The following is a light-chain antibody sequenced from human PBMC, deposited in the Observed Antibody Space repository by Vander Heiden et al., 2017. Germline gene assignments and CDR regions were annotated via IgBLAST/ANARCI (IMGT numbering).Light chain of an antibody. V-gene: IGLV2-14*01. Sequence: SALTQPSSVSGSPGPSVPISCHGTSSDVGGYNYVSWYQQHPGKAPKLMIYDVSNRPSGVSNRFSGSKSGNKASLIISGLQAEDEADYYCSSYTSSSTLGVFGGGTKLTVL. CDR3: SSYTSSSTLGV. CDR2: DVS. J-gene: IGLJ2*01. CDR1: SSDVGGYNY.